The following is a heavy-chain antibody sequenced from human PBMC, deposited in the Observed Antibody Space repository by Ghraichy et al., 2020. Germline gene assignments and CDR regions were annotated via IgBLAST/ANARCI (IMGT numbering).Heavy chain of an antibody. V-gene: IGHV3-23*01. CDR3: AKGPGFTMIVVDDAFDI. J-gene: IGHJ3*02. Sequence: GGSLRLSCAASGFTFSSYAMSWVRQAPGKGLEWVSAISGSGGSTYYADSVKGRFTISRDNSKNTLYLQMNSLRAEDTAVYYCAKGPGFTMIVVDDAFDIWGQGTMVTVSS. D-gene: IGHD3-22*01. CDR1: GFTFSSYA. CDR2: ISGSGGST.